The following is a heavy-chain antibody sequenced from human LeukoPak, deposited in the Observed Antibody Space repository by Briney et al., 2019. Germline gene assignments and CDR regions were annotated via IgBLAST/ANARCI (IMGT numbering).Heavy chain of an antibody. CDR3: AREFTAYYDFWSGFSGTRDAFDI. CDR1: LFTLSRYS. J-gene: IGHJ3*02. CDR2: ISIGSSFT. D-gene: IGHD3-3*01. Sequence: VGGLRLSCADSLFTLSRYSMNSGREGLGKGRWWVSSISIGSSFTYYADSVKGQFTISRDNAKNSLYLQMNSLRAEDTAVYYCAREFTAYYDFWSGFSGTRDAFDIWGQGTMVTVSS. V-gene: IGHV3-21*01.